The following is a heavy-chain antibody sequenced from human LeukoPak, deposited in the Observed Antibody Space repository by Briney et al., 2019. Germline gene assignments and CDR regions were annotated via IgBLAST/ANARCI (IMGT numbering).Heavy chain of an antibody. V-gene: IGHV4-61*02. Sequence: SQTLSLTCTVSGGSISSGTYYWSWIRQPAGKGLEWIGRIYTSGSTNYNPSLKSRVTISLDTSKNQFSLKLSSVTAADTAVYYCARLGSSGCFDYWGQGTLVTVSS. J-gene: IGHJ4*02. CDR2: IYTSGST. CDR1: GGSISSGTYY. CDR3: ARLGSSGCFDY. D-gene: IGHD6-19*01.